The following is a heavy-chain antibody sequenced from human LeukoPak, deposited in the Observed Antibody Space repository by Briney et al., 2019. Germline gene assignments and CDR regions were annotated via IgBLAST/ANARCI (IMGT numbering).Heavy chain of an antibody. D-gene: IGHD1-26*01. Sequence: SETLSLTCAVSGYSISSGYYWGWIRQPPGKGLEWIASMYHSGSTYYNPSLKSRVTLSVDTSKNQFSLKMSSVTAADTAGYYCGRDRSGGYSVDYWGQGTLVTVS. J-gene: IGHJ4*02. CDR2: MYHSGST. CDR3: GRDRSGGYSVDY. CDR1: GYSISSGYY. V-gene: IGHV4-38-2*02.